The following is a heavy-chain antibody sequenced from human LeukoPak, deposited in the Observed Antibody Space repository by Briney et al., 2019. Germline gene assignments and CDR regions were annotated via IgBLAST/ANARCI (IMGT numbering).Heavy chain of an antibody. CDR2: INPNSGGT. CDR1: GYPFTDYY. J-gene: IGHJ4*02. Sequence: ASVKVSCKASGYPFTDYYMHWVRQAPGQGLEWMGRINPNSGGTNYAQKFQGRVTMTRDTSISTAYMELSRLRSDDTAVYYCARAPVGITGTTRYFDYWGQGTLVTVSS. CDR3: ARAPVGITGTTRYFDY. D-gene: IGHD1-7*01. V-gene: IGHV1-2*06.